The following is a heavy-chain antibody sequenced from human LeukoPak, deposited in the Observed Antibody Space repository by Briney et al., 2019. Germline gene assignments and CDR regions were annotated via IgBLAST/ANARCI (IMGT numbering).Heavy chain of an antibody. V-gene: IGHV4-34*01. J-gene: IGHJ3*02. CDR3: ARPGVGSGRYGAFDI. CDR1: GGSFSGYY. Sequence: KPSETLSLTCAVYGGSFSGYYWSWIRQPPGKGLEWIGEINHSGSTNYNPSLKSRVTISVDTSKNQFSLKLSSVTAADTAVYYCARPGVGSGRYGAFDIWGQGTLVIVSS. D-gene: IGHD5-18*01. CDR2: INHSGST.